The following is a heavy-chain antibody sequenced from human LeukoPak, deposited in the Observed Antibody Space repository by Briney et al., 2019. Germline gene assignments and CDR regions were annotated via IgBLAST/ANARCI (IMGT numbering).Heavy chain of an antibody. CDR1: CASISIGNYY. CDR3: ARVDGSCSGGSCPSGNWFDP. V-gene: IGHV4-61*02. J-gene: IGHJ5*02. CDR2: IHTSGST. Sequence: PAETLSLTCTVSCASISIGNYYWTWIRQPAGRGLEWFGGIHTSGSTNYKPSIKSRVTISGNTSKNQFSLKVTSVTAAHTAVYYCARVDGSCSGGSCPSGNWFDPWGQGTLVTVSS. D-gene: IGHD2-15*01.